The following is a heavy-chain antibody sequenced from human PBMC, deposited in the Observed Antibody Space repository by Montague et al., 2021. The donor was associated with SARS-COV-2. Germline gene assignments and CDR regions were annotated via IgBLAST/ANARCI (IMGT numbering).Heavy chain of an antibody. J-gene: IGHJ5*02. V-gene: IGHV3-11*01. CDR1: GFTFSDYY. D-gene: IGHD6-13*01. CDR3: ARVAKLAAAGLWWFDP. Sequence: SLRLSCAASGFTFSDYYMSWIRQAPGKGLEWISYISSSGSTIYYADSVKGRFTISRDNAKNSLYLQINSLRAEDTAVYYCARVAKLAAAGLWWFDPWGQGTLVTVSS. CDR2: ISSSGSTI.